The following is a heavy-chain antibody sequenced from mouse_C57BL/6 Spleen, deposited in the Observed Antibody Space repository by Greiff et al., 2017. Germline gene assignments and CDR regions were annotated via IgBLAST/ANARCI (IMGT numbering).Heavy chain of an antibody. CDR2: FDPENGDT. Sequence: VQLQQSGAELVRPGASVKLSCTASGFNIKDDYMHWVKQRPEQGLEWIGWFDPENGDTEYASKFQGKATITADTSSNTAYLQLSSLTSEDTAVYYCTTGTGGYFDYWGQGTTLTVSS. J-gene: IGHJ2*01. CDR1: GFNIKDDY. CDR3: TTGTGGYFDY. D-gene: IGHD3-3*01. V-gene: IGHV14-4*01.